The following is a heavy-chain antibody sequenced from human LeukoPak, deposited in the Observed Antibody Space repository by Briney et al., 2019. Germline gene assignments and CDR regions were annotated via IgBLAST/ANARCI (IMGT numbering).Heavy chain of an antibody. CDR2: IKQDGSEK. D-gene: IGHD2-15*01. CDR3: AKDLGGVVVAAAHLDY. Sequence: GGSLRLSCAAAGFTFSSYWMSWVRQAPGKGLEWVANIKQDGSEKYYVDSVKGRFTISRDNAKNSLYLQMNSLRAEDTAVYYCAKDLGGVVVAAAHLDYWGQGTLVTVSS. V-gene: IGHV3-7*01. CDR1: GFTFSSYW. J-gene: IGHJ4*02.